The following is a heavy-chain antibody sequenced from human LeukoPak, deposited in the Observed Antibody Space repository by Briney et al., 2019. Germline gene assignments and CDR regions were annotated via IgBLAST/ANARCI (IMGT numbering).Heavy chain of an antibody. J-gene: IGHJ6*03. CDR1: GGSISSGSYS. V-gene: IGHV4-30-2*01. D-gene: IGHD3-9*01. Sequence: KPSETLSLTCAVSGGSISSGSYSWGWVRQPPGKGLEWIGYIYHSASTYYNPSLKSRVTISVDTSKNQFSLKLSSVIAADTAVYYCARGWSTHALVNCYYYMDVWGKGTTVTVSS. CDR2: IYHSAST. CDR3: ARGWSTHALVNCYYYMDV.